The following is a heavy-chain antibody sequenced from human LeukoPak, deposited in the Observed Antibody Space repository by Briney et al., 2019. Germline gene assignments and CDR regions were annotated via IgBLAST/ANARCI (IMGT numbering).Heavy chain of an antibody. J-gene: IGHJ3*02. V-gene: IGHV3-48*03. D-gene: IGHD5-18*01. Sequence: PGGSLRLSCAASGFTFSNYEMNWVRQAPGKGLEWVSYISSSGSSIYYADSVKGRFTISRDNAKNSLYLQMNSLIAEDTAVYYCAREASGYSYGLDAFDIWGQGTMVTVSS. CDR2: ISSSGSSI. CDR3: AREASGYSYGLDAFDI. CDR1: GFTFSNYE.